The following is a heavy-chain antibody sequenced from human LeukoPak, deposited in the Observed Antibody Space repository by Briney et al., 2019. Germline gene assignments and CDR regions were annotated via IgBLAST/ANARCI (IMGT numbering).Heavy chain of an antibody. J-gene: IGHJ6*02. CDR3: AKILERELQYYYYGMDV. V-gene: IGHV3-23*01. CDR2: ISTTGDRT. D-gene: IGHD5-24*01. Sequence: PGGSLRLSCATSGFTLSAYAMIRVRQAPGKGLESISSISTTGDRTYYADSVKGRFAISRDNSKNTLYLQMNSLRAEDTAVYYCAKILERELQYYYYGMDVWGQGTSVTVSS. CDR1: GFTLSAYA.